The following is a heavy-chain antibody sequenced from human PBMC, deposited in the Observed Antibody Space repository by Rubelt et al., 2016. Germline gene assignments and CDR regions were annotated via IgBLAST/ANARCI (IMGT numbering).Heavy chain of an antibody. CDR2: IYYSGST. CDR1: GGSISSSSYY. V-gene: IGHV4-39*07. J-gene: IGHJ1*01. D-gene: IGHD3-22*01. Sequence: QLQLQESGPGLVKPSETLSLTCTVSGGSISSSSYYWGWIRQPPGKGLEWIGSIYYSGSTYYTPSLKSRVTISVDTSKNQLSQKWSMGTAAATDVYYCAYSSGYYDEYFQHWGQGTLVTVSS. CDR3: AYSSGYYDEYFQH.